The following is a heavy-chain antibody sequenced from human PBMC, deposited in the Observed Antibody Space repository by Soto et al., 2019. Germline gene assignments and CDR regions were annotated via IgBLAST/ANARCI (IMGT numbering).Heavy chain of an antibody. CDR1: GTIFSSYT. J-gene: IGHJ6*02. Sequence: QVQLVQSGAEVKKPGSSVRVSCKASGTIFSSYTISWVRQAPGQGLEWMGRIIPILGETNSAQTFQGRVTLTASKSTNTAYMQLNSLRLEDTAVYYCARGLGGRMDDWGQGTTVTVSS. D-gene: IGHD2-15*01. V-gene: IGHV1-69*08. CDR3: ARGLGGRMDD. CDR2: IIPILGET.